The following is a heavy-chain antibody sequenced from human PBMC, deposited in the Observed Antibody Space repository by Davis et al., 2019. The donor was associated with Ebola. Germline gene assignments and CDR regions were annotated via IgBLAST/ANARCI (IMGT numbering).Heavy chain of an antibody. V-gene: IGHV3-30*18. CDR3: AKSHPQGVIIMEY. CDR1: GFTFSSYG. D-gene: IGHD3-10*01. Sequence: GGSLRLSCAASGFTFSSYGMHWVRQAPGKGLEWVAVISYDGSNKYYADSVKGRFTISRDNSKNTLYLQMNSLRAEDTAVYYCAKSHPQGVIIMEYWGQGTLVTVSS. CDR2: ISYDGSNK. J-gene: IGHJ4*02.